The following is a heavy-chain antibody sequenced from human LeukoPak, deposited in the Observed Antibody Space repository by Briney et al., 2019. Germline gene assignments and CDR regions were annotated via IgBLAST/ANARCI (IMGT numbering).Heavy chain of an antibody. CDR2: INQSGST. Sequence: SETLSLPCAVYGGSFSGYHWSWLRQPPGKGLEGIGEINQSGSTNYNPSLKSRVTISVDTYKNQFSLKLSSVTAADTAVYYCALFFLDILTGYEVHYWGQGTLVTVSS. CDR1: GGSFSGYH. D-gene: IGHD3-9*01. CDR3: ALFFLDILTGYEVHY. V-gene: IGHV4-34*01. J-gene: IGHJ4*02.